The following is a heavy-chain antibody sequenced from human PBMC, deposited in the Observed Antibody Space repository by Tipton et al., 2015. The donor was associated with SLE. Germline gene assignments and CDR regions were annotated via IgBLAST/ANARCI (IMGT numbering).Heavy chain of an antibody. Sequence: TLSLTCAVYGGSFSGYYWSWIRQPPGKGLEWIGEINHGGSTNYNPSLKSRVTISVDTSKNQFSLKLSSVTAADTAVYYCARGGRYGYFDCWGQGTLVTVSS. CDR1: GGSFSGYY. J-gene: IGHJ4*02. CDR3: ARGGRYGYFDC. D-gene: IGHD3-16*01. CDR2: INHGGST. V-gene: IGHV4-34*01.